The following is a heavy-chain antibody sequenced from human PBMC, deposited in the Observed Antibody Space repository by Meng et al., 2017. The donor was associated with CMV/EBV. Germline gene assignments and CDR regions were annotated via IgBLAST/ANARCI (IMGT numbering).Heavy chain of an antibody. CDR3: ARECVGDDVVVPAGIMGASGWFDP. CDR1: GGSISSARNY. D-gene: IGHD2-2*02. Sequence: ESLKISCTVSGGSISSARNYWGWIRQPPGKGLEWIGSIYYSGDSHSNPSLQSRASISVDTSKNQFFLRLRSVTAADTAVYFCARECVGDDVVVPAGIMGASGWFDPWGQGTLVTVSS. J-gene: IGHJ5*01. CDR2: IYYSGDS. V-gene: IGHV4-39*07.